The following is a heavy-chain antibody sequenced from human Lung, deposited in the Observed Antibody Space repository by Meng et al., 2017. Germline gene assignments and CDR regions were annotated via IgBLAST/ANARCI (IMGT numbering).Heavy chain of an antibody. J-gene: IGHJ4*02. Sequence: QQWGPRMFQPSATLSRTCAVYGGSYSGYSWSWIRQPPGKGLEWIGEIIDSGSTNYNPSLKSRVTISVDTSKNQFSLRVTSVTAADRAVYYCVRRTYSSGWYFDYWGQGTLVTVSS. CDR3: VRRTYSSGWYFDY. V-gene: IGHV4-34*02. D-gene: IGHD6-19*01. CDR2: IIDSGST. CDR1: GGSYSGYS.